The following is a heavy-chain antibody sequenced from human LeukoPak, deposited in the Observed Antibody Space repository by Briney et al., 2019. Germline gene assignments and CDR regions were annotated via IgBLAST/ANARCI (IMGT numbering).Heavy chain of an antibody. Sequence: SETLSLTCTVSGGSISSYYWSWIRQPPGKGLEWIGYIYYSGSTNYNPSLKSRVTISVDTSKNQFSLKLSSVTAADTAVYYCARVTGVRYYDSSGLSFDYWGQGTLVTVSS. V-gene: IGHV4-59*01. CDR3: ARVTGVRYYDSSGLSFDY. J-gene: IGHJ4*02. CDR1: GGSISSYY. CDR2: IYYSGST. D-gene: IGHD3-22*01.